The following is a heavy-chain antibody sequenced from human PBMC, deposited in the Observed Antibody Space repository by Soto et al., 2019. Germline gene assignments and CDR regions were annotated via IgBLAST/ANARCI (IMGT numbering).Heavy chain of an antibody. CDR2: ISGRGGST. V-gene: IGHV3-23*01. CDR3: AKDRSGYSSSWAPFVY. D-gene: IGHD6-13*01. CDR1: GFTFSSYA. J-gene: IGHJ4*02. Sequence: PGGSLRLSCAASGFTFSSYAMSWVRQAPGKGLEWVSAISGRGGSTYYADSVKGRFTISRDNSKNTLYLQMNSLRAEDTAVYYCAKDRSGYSSSWAPFVYWGQGTLVTVSS.